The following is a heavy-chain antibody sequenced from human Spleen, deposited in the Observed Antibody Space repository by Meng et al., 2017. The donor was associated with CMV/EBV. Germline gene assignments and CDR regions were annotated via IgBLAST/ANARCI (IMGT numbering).Heavy chain of an antibody. Sequence: GESLKISCAASGFTFSIFSMSWVRQAPGKGLEWVSVIYSDGITTDYGDSVKGRFTISRDNSKSALYLQMNSLRAEDTAVYYCAKGVVEARHWGQGTLVTVSS. D-gene: IGHD3-22*01. V-gene: IGHV3-23*03. J-gene: IGHJ4*02. CDR2: IYSDGITT. CDR1: GFTFSIFS. CDR3: AKGVVEARH.